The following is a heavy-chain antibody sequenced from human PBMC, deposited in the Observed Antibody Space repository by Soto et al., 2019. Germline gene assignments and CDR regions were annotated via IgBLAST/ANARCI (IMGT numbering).Heavy chain of an antibody. CDR2: IYPGDSDT. Sequence: GESLKISCKDSGYSFTSYWIGWVRQMPGKGLEWMGIIYPGDSDTRYSPSFQGQVTISADKSISTAYLQWSSLKASDTAMYYCARPRSSSRNYYGMDVWGQGTTVTVS. CDR3: ARPRSSSRNYYGMDV. J-gene: IGHJ6*02. CDR1: GYSFTSYW. D-gene: IGHD6-13*01. V-gene: IGHV5-51*01.